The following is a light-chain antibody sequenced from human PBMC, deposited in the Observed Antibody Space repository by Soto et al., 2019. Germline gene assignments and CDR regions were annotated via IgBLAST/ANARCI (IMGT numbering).Light chain of an antibody. J-gene: IGKJ4*01. CDR3: QQYNTWPVT. CDR2: GAS. Sequence: MTQSPSTLSASVGDRVTFSCRASQSVTSNLAWYQHKPGQAPRLLISGASTGATGVPARFSGGGSGTEFTLTINSLQSEDFAVYYCQQYNTWPVTFGGGTKVDIK. V-gene: IGKV3-15*01. CDR1: QSVTSN.